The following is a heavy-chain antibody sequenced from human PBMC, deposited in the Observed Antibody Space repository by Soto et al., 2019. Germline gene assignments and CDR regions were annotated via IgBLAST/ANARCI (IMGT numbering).Heavy chain of an antibody. CDR3: AQGQQQQLSYFDS. D-gene: IGHD2-2*01. CDR1: GFTFSDYY. V-gene: IGHV3-11*01. CDR2: IRRDGTIL. Sequence: NLGGSLRLSCAGSGFTFSDYYMSWIRQAPGKGLEWISYIRRDGTILGYADSVKGRFTISRDNARNSVYLQMNSLRVEDTAVYYCAQGQQQQLSYFDSWGRGTLVTVSS. J-gene: IGHJ4*02.